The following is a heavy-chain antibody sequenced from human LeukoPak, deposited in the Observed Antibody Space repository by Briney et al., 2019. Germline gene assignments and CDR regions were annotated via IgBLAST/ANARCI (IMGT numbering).Heavy chain of an antibody. D-gene: IGHD2-21*02. CDR1: GGTFSSYA. J-gene: IGHJ4*02. V-gene: IGHV1-69*04. CDR3: FLVVTAIQGGDY. Sequence: SVKVSCKASGGTFSSYAISWVRQSPGQGLEWMGRIIPILGIANYAQKFQGRVTITADKSTSTAYMELSSLRSEDTAVYYCFLVVTAIQGGDYWGQGTLVTVSS. CDR2: IIPILGIA.